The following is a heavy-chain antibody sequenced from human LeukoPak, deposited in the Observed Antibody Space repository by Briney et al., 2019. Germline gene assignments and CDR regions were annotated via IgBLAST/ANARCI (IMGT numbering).Heavy chain of an antibody. CDR2: IYQSGSA. CDR1: GASVSSIGYS. J-gene: IGHJ3*02. D-gene: IGHD3-10*01. CDR3: ARIDYYMSGSYYGADI. Sequence: PSETLSLTCGVSGASVSSIGYSWSWIRQPPGRGLEWIGFIYQSGSASYNPSLQSRVTISVDTSNNQFSLKLSSVTAADTAVYFCARIDYYMSGSYYGADIWGQGTMVTV. V-gene: IGHV4-30-2*02.